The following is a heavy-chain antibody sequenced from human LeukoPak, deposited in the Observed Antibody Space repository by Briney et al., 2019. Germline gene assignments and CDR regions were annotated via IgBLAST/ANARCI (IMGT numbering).Heavy chain of an antibody. CDR3: AKDLLYSSGWYGAFDI. J-gene: IGHJ3*02. D-gene: IGHD6-19*01. V-gene: IGHV3-48*03. CDR1: GFTFSSYE. CDR2: ISSSGSTI. Sequence: GGSLRLSCAASGFTFSSYEMNWVRQAPGKGLEWVSYISSSGSTIYYADSVKGRFTISRDNSKNTLYLQMNSLRDEDTAVYYCAKDLLYSSGWYGAFDIWGQGTLVTVSS.